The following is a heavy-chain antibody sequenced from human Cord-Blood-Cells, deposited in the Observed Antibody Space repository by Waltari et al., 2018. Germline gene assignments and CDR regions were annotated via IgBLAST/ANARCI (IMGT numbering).Heavy chain of an antibody. V-gene: IGHV4-34*01. D-gene: IGHD3-3*01. CDR3: VEWPPDAFDI. J-gene: IGHJ3*02. CDR2: INHSGST. CDR1: GGSFSGYY. Sequence: QVQLQQWGAGLLKPSETLSLTCVVYGGSFSGYYWSWIRQPPGKGLEWMGEINHSGSTNYNPSLKSRVTISVATSKNQFSLKLRSVTAADTAVYYCVEWPPDAFDIWGQGTMVTVSS.